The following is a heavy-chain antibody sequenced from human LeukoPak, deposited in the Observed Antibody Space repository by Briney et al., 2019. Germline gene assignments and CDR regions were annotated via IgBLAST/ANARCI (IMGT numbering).Heavy chain of an antibody. V-gene: IGHV3-7*01. J-gene: IGHJ4*02. CDR3: ARDDGGRTRHWGSYRHPPYYFDY. CDR2: IKQDGSEK. CDR1: GFTFSSYW. Sequence: PGGSLRLSCAASGFTFSSYWMSWVRQAPGKGLEWVANIKQDGSEKYYVDSVKGRFTISRDNAKNSLYLQMNSLRAEDTAVYYCARDDGGRTRHWGSYRHPPYYFDYWGQGTLVTVSS. D-gene: IGHD3-16*02.